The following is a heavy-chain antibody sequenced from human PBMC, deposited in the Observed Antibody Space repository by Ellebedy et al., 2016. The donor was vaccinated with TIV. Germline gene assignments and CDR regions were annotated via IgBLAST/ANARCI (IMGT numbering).Heavy chain of an antibody. V-gene: IGHV3-30*03. J-gene: IGHJ5*02. D-gene: IGHD3-10*01. Sequence: GESLKISXAASGFIFNAYGMHWVRQAPGKGLEWVAINPSDGGSIYYADSVKGRFTISRDNSKNTLFLQMDSLRVDDTAVYYCARDLSGRFDPWGQGTLVTVSS. CDR1: GFIFNAYG. CDR3: ARDLSGRFDP. CDR2: NPSDGGSI.